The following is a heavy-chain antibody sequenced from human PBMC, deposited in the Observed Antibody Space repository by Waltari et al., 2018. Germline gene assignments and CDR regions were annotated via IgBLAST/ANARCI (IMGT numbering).Heavy chain of an antibody. CDR1: GYTFIDYY. J-gene: IGHJ4*02. CDR2: INPSSGGA. CDR3: ARDGGFDF. Sequence: QVQLVQSGTEVKKPGASVKVSCKASGYTFIDYYMHRVRQAPGQGLEWMGWINPSSGGAKYAQNFQGRVTMTRDTSSRTVYIELSRLTYDDTAMYYCARDGGFDFWGQGTLVSVSS. V-gene: IGHV1-2*02. D-gene: IGHD2-15*01.